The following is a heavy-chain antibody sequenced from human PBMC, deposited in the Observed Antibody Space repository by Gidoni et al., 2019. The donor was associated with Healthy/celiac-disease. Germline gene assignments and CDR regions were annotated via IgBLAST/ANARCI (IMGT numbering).Heavy chain of an antibody. CDR2: ISAYNGNT. J-gene: IGHJ5*02. CDR3: ASLRRYYYDSSGPSNWFDP. Sequence: QVQLVQSGAEVKKPGASVKVSCKASGYTFTTYGISWVRQAPGQGLEWMGWISAYNGNTNYAQKLQGRVTMTTDTSTSTAYMELRSLRSDDTAVYYCASLRRYYYDSSGPSNWFDPWGQGTLVTVSS. CDR1: GYTFTTYG. V-gene: IGHV1-18*01. D-gene: IGHD3-22*01.